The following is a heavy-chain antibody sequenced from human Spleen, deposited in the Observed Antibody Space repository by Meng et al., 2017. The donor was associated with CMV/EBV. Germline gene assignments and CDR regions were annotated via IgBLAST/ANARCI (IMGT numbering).Heavy chain of an antibody. Sequence: ASVKVSCKASGYTFTGYYMHWVRQAPGQGLEWMGWINPNSGGTNYAQKFQGRVTMTRDTSISTAYMELSRLRSDDTAVYYCARDYYKSSDYWFDTFDIWGQGTMVTVSS. CDR2: INPNSGGT. D-gene: IGHD3-22*01. V-gene: IGHV1-2*02. CDR3: ARDYYKSSDYWFDTFDI. J-gene: IGHJ3*02. CDR1: GYTFTGYY.